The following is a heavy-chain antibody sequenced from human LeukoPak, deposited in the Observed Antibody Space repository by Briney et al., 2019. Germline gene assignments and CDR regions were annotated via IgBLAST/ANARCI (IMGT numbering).Heavy chain of an antibody. V-gene: IGHV3-11*04. CDR3: AGATGYYYYYIDV. CDR2: ISSSGSTI. CDR1: GFTFSNAW. J-gene: IGHJ6*03. Sequence: GGSLRLSCAASGFTFSNAWMSWIRQAPGKGLEWVSYISSSGSTIYYADSVKGRFTISRDNAKNSLYLQMNSLRAEDTAVYYCAGATGYYYYYIDVWGKGTTVTVSS.